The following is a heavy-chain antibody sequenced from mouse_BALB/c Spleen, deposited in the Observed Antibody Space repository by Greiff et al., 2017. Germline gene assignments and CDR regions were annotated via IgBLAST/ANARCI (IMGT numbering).Heavy chain of an antibody. CDR3: ARYPLGRGAMDY. Sequence: EVMLVESGGGLVQPGGSRKLSCAASGFTFSSFGMHWVRQAPEKGLEWVAYISSGSSTIYYADTVKGRFTISRDNPKNTLFLQMASLRSEDTAMYYCARYPLGRGAMDYWGQGTSVTVSS. J-gene: IGHJ4*01. CDR1: GFTFSSFG. V-gene: IGHV5-17*02. CDR2: ISSGSSTI.